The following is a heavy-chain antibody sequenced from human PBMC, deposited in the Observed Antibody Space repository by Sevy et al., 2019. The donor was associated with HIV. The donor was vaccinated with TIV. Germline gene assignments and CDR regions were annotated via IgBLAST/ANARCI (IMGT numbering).Heavy chain of an antibody. J-gene: IGHJ4*02. V-gene: IGHV1-24*01. CDR3: ASAREYYEDNSGYLDY. CDR2: FDPEDGET. Sequence: ASVKVSCKVSGYTLSQLSMDWVRQAPGKGLEWMGRFDPEDGETIFAQKFQGRVTMTEDTFTDTAYMELSSLRSEDTAVSYCASAREYYEDNSGYLDYWGQGTLVTVSS. D-gene: IGHD3-22*01. CDR1: GYTLSQLS.